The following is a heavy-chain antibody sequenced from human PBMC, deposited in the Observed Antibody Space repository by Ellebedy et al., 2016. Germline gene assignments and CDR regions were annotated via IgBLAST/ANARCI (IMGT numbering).Heavy chain of an antibody. CDR2: ISFDGKTK. V-gene: IGHV3-30*18. CDR1: GFNFAVYG. CDR3: SKGPRFEDWFEP. D-gene: IGHD2-15*01. J-gene: IGHJ5*02. Sequence: GGSLRLSCTAPGFNFAVYGMHWVRQAPAKGLEWVALISFDGKTKYYADSVRGRFTISRDNSKKTLYLEMHSLRGADTAIYYCSKGPRFEDWFEPWGQGTLVTVS.